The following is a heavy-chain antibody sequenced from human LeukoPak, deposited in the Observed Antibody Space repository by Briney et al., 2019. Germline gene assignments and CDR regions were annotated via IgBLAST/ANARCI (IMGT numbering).Heavy chain of an antibody. Sequence: GGSLGLSCAASGFTFSTYGMHWVRQAPGKGLEWVAVVWYDGTNIHYVDSVKGRFTISRDNSKSTLYLQMNSLTAGDTAVYYCARGGYSGTYFFDYWGQGTPVTVSS. CDR3: ARGGYSGTYFFDY. V-gene: IGHV3-33*01. D-gene: IGHD1-26*01. J-gene: IGHJ4*02. CDR2: VWYDGTNI. CDR1: GFTFSTYG.